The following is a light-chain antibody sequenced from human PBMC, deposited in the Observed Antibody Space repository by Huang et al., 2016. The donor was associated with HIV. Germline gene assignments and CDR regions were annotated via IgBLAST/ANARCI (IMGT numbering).Light chain of an antibody. CDR2: DAS. Sequence: EIVLTQSPTTLSLSPGERATLSCRASQSVNRYLAGYQQKPGQAPRLLIYDASNRGTGIPARLSGSGSGTDFTLTISSLEPEDFAVYYCQQRSNWPPITFGQGTRLEIK. CDR3: QQRSNWPPIT. V-gene: IGKV3-11*01. CDR1: QSVNRY. J-gene: IGKJ5*01.